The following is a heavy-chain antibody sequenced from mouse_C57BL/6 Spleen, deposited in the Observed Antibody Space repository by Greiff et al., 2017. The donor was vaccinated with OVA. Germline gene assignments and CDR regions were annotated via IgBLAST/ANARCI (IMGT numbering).Heavy chain of an antibody. CDR2: IWRGGST. D-gene: IGHD2-4*01. J-gene: IGHJ4*01. Sequence: QVQLKQSGPGLVQPSQSLSITCTVSGFSLTSYGVHWVRQSPGKGLEWLGVIWRGGSTDYTAAFMSRLSITTDTSTSQVFFKMNSQQADDTAIYYCAKIYYDYDGGLAMDYWGQGTSVTVSS. CDR3: AKIYYDYDGGLAMDY. V-gene: IGHV2-5*01. CDR1: GFSLTSYG.